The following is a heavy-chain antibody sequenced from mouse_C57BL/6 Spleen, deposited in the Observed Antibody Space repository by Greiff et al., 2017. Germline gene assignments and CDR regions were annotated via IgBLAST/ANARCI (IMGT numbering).Heavy chain of an antibody. CDR1: GFTFSNYW. CDR2: IRLKSDNYAT. D-gene: IGHD1-1*01. V-gene: IGHV6-3*01. CDR3: TVYYYGSAFAY. J-gene: IGHJ3*01. Sequence: EVQVVESGGGLVQPGGSMKLSCVASGFTFSNYWMNWVRQSPEKGLEWVAQIRLKSDNYATHYAESVKGRFTISSDDSKSSVYLQMNNLRAEDTGIYYCTVYYYGSAFAYWGQGTLVTVSA.